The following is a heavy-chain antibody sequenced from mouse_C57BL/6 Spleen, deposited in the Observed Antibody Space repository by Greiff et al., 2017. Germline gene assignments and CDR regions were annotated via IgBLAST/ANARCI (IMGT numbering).Heavy chain of an antibody. CDR1: GFSLSTSGMG. D-gene: IGHD2-3*01. J-gene: IGHJ2*01. CDR2: IYWDDDK. Sequence: QVTLKESGPGILQSSQTLSLTCSFSGFSLSTSGMGVSWLRQPSGKGLEWLGHIYWDDDKRYNPSLKSRLTISKDTSRNQVFLKITSVDTADTATYYCARRDGYYYFDYWGQGTTLTVSS. V-gene: IGHV8-12*01. CDR3: ARRDGYYYFDY.